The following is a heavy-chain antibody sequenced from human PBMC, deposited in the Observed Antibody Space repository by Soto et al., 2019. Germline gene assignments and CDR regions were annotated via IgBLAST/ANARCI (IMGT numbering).Heavy chain of an antibody. V-gene: IGHV3-21*01. CDR1: GFTFSRYG. CDR2: ISSSTSYV. Sequence: GGSLRLSCAASGFTFSRYGMNWLRQAPGKGLEWVASISSSTSYVYYADSVKGRFSTSRDNAKNILYLEMYALRTEDTAVYYCARDPSEGRVGNWFESWGQGTRVTVSS. CDR3: ARDPSEGRVGNWFES. D-gene: IGHD2-2*01. J-gene: IGHJ5*01.